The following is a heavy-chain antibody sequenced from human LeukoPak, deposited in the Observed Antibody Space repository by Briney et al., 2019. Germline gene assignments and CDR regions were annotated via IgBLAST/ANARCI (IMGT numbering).Heavy chain of an antibody. Sequence: PGGSLGLSCAASGFTFSPYSMNWVRQAPGKGLEWVSHITASGTAMFYADSVKGRFTISRDNAKNSLYLQMNSLRDEDTAVYYCASSGSYRFDYWGQGTLVTVSS. D-gene: IGHD1-26*01. J-gene: IGHJ4*02. CDR3: ASSGSYRFDY. CDR2: ITASGTAM. CDR1: GFTFSPYS. V-gene: IGHV3-48*02.